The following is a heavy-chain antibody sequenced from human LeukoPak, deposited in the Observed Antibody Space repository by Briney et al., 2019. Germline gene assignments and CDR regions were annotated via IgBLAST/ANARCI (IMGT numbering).Heavy chain of an antibody. CDR1: GFTVSSNY. CDR2: IYTGGRT. Sequence: GGSLRLSCAVAGFTVSSNYMNWVRQATGKGLGWVSVIYTGGRTCYADSVMGRFTISRDNSKNMLYLQMNSLRVEDTAVYYCARDFVVNYGWAAFDIWGQGTMVTVSS. V-gene: IGHV3-53*01. D-gene: IGHD3-10*01. CDR3: ARDFVVNYGWAAFDI. J-gene: IGHJ3*02.